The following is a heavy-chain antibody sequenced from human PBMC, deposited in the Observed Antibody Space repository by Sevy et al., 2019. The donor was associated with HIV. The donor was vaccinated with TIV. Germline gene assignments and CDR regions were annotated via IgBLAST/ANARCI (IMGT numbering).Heavy chain of an antibody. CDR1: GGSFSGYY. CDR2: INHSGST. D-gene: IGHD3-3*01. CDR3: ARGPPLRFLEWLQDGMDV. Sequence: SETLSLTCAVYGGSFSGYYWSWIRQPPGKGLEWIGEINHSGSTNYNPSLKSRVTISVDTSKNQFSLKLSSVTAADTAVYYCARGPPLRFLEWLQDGMDVWGQGTTVTVSS. J-gene: IGHJ6*02. V-gene: IGHV4-34*01.